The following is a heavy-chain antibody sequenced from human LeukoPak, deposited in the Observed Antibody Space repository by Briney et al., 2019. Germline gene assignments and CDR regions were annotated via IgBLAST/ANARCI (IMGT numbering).Heavy chain of an antibody. V-gene: IGHV4-30-4*08. D-gene: IGHD2-2*01. CDR1: GGSISSGDYY. Sequence: SETLSLTCTVSGGSISSGDYYWSWIRQPPGKGLEWIGYIYYSGSTYYNPSLKSRDTISVDTSKNQFSLKLSSVTAADTAVYYCATRRYCGSTSCYYWFDPWGQGTLVTVSS. CDR3: ATRRYCGSTSCYYWFDP. J-gene: IGHJ5*02. CDR2: IYYSGST.